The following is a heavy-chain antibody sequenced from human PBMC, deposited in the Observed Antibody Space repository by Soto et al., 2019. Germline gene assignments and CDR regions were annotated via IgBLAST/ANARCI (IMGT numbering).Heavy chain of an antibody. V-gene: IGHV3-15*01. D-gene: IGHD3-22*01. CDR1: GFTFSNAW. CDR2: IKSKTDGGTT. CDR3: TTGRPGYYDSSCYYHPGYYYYGMDV. J-gene: IGHJ6*02. Sequence: EVQLVESGGGLVKPGGSLRLSCAASGFTFSNAWMSWVRQAPGKGPEWVGRIKSKTDGGTTDYAAPVKGRFTISRDDSKNTLYLQMNSRKTEDTSVYYCTTGRPGYYDSSCYYHPGYYYYGMDVWGQGTTVTVSS.